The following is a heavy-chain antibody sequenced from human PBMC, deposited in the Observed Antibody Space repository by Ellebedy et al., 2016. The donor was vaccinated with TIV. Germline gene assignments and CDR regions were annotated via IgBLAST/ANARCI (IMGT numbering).Heavy chain of an antibody. J-gene: IGHJ4*02. V-gene: IGHV4-34*01. CDR3: ARCPGDTAMVTCYFDF. CDR1: GGSFSGYY. CDR2: AKHSEST. Sequence: MPGGSLRLSCAVYGGSFSGYYLRWVRYPQSKGPEWIGGAKHSESTNYYPSLKSLFTVSVETSKNQFSLKLSSVTAADTAVYYCARCPGDTAMVTCYFDFWGQGTLVTVSS. D-gene: IGHD5-18*01.